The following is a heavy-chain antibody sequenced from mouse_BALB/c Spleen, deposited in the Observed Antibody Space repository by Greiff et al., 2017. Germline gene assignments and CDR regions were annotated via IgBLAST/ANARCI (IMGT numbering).Heavy chain of an antibody. V-gene: IGHV1S81*02. Sequence: QVQLQQPGAELVKPGASVKLSCKASGYTFTSYWMHWVKQRPGQGLEWIGEINPSNGRTNYNEKFKSKATLTVDKSSSTAYMQLSSLTSEDSAVYYCARVYGSSYYWYFDVWGAGTTVTVSS. J-gene: IGHJ1*01. D-gene: IGHD1-1*01. CDR2: INPSNGRT. CDR3: ARVYGSSYYWYFDV. CDR1: GYTFTSYW.